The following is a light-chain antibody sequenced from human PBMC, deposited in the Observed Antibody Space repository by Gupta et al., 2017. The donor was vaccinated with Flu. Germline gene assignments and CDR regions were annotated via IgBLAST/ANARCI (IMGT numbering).Light chain of an antibody. CDR2: DVT. CDR3: CSYAGKFWV. V-gene: IGLV2-11*03. CDR1: SSDVGGYDY. J-gene: IGLJ3*02. Sequence: GPSSDVGGYDYVSWYQQHPGKAPKFMIYDVTKRPSGVPARFSGSKSGNTASLTISGLQAEDEADYYCCSYAGKFWVFGGGTKLTVL.